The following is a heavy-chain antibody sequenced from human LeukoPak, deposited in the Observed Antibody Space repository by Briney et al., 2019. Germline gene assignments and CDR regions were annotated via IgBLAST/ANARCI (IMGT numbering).Heavy chain of an antibody. D-gene: IGHD6-19*01. CDR2: IWYDGSNK. J-gene: IGHJ4*02. CDR3: ARVPYLYSSGWLGIDY. V-gene: IGHV3-33*01. CDR1: GFTFSSYG. Sequence: GRSLTLSCAASGFTFSSYGMHWVRQAPGKGLEWVAVIWYDGSNKYYADSVKGRFTISRDNSKNTLYLQMNSLRAEDTAVYYCARVPYLYSSGWLGIDYWGQGTLVTVPS.